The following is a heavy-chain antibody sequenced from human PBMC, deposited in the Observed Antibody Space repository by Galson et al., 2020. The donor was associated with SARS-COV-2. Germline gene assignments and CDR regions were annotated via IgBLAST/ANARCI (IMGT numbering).Heavy chain of an antibody. Sequence: GGTLRLSCAASGFTFSTYWMTWVRQAPGKGLEWVANINQDGSEKYYVDSVRGRFTISRDTAKNSLYLQMNSLRAEDTAVYYWARRTYYYDSSGHSNAFDIWGQGTMVTVSS. J-gene: IGHJ3*02. CDR3: ARRTYYYDSSGHSNAFDI. CDR1: GFTFSTYW. D-gene: IGHD3-22*01. V-gene: IGHV3-7*03. CDR2: INQDGSEK.